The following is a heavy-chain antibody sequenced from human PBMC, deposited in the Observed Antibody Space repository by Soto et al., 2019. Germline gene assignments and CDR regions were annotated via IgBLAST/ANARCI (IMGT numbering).Heavy chain of an antibody. Sequence: QVQLVESGGGVVQPGRSLRLSCAASGFTFNSYGMHWVRQAPGKGLEWVAYISHDGTNKYYLDSVKGRFTISRDNSNSTLYLQMTSLSAEDTALYYCAKTPWEKYYSSWFDCWCQGTLVTVSS. CDR2: ISHDGTNK. D-gene: IGHD1-26*01. CDR1: GFTFNSYG. J-gene: IGHJ4*02. CDR3: AKTPWEKYYSSWFDC. V-gene: IGHV3-30*18.